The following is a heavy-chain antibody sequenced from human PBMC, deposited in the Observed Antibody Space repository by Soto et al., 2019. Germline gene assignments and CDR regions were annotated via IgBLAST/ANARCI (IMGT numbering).Heavy chain of an antibody. D-gene: IGHD5-18*01. V-gene: IGHV4-39*01. CDR2: IYYSGST. Sequence: SETLSLTCTVSGGSISSSSYYWGWIRQPPGKGLEWIGSIYYSGSTYYNPSLKSRVTISVDTSKNQFSLKLSSVTAADTAVYYCARSGYSYGYERNLDYWGQGTLVTVSS. CDR3: ARSGYSYGYERNLDY. J-gene: IGHJ4*02. CDR1: GGSISSSSYY.